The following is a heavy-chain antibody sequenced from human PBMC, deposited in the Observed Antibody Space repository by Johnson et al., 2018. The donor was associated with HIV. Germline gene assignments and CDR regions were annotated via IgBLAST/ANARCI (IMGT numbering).Heavy chain of an antibody. CDR1: GFTFSNYG. CDR3: ARAGDILAGPDALDI. Sequence: VQLVESGGGVVQPGRSLRLSCAASGFTFSNYGMAWVRQAPGKGLEWVTVISFAGVKTYYADSVKGGFTISRDNSKGTLYLQMDGLRPEDTALYYCARAGDILAGPDALDIWGQGTLVTVSS. D-gene: IGHD3-9*01. J-gene: IGHJ3*02. V-gene: IGHV3-30*03. CDR2: ISFAGVKT.